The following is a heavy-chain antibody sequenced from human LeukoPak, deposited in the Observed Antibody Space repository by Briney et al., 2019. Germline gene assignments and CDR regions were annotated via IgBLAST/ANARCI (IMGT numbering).Heavy chain of an antibody. V-gene: IGHV4-59*01. Sequence: SETLSLTCTVSGGSITNYYWSWIRQPPGKGLEWIGYIFHTGSTSYNPSLKSRVTISVDTSKNQFSLKLRSMTAADTAVYYCARDLGPSRGFDYWGQGTLLTVSS. J-gene: IGHJ4*02. CDR3: ARDLGPSRGFDY. D-gene: IGHD3-10*01. CDR1: GGSITNYY. CDR2: IFHTGST.